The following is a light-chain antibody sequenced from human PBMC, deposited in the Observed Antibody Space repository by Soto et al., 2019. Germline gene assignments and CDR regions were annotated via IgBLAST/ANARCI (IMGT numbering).Light chain of an antibody. CDR3: QSYDSSLSGWV. J-gene: IGLJ7*01. V-gene: IGLV1-40*01. CDR1: SSNIGAGYD. Sequence: QPVLTQPPSVSGAPGQRVTISCTGSSSNIGAGYDVHWYQQLPGTAPKLLIYGNSNRPSGVPDRFSGSKSGTSASLAITGLQAEDEADYYCQSYDSSLSGWVFGGGTQLTVL. CDR2: GNS.